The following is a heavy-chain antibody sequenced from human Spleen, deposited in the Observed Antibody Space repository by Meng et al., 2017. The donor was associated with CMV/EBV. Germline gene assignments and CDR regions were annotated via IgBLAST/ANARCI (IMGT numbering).Heavy chain of an antibody. CDR2: IKNKDDGGTS. CDR3: TTGDY. CDR1: GFTFSSHA. V-gene: IGHV3-15*01. Sequence: SLTLSCAASGFTFSSHAMNWARQAPGKGLEWVGRIKNKDDGGTSDYVAPVKDRFTISRDDFKNKLYLQMNSLKIEDTAVYYCTTGDYWGRGTLVTVSS. J-gene: IGHJ4*02.